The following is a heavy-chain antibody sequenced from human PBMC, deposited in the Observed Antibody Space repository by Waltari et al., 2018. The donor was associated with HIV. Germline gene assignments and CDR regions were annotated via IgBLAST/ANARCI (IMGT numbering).Heavy chain of an antibody. CDR3: ARGSPSFRSTPGGY. CDR2: NNPNRCGT. V-gene: IGHV1-2*06. CDR1: GYTFTGYC. D-gene: IGHD6-13*01. J-gene: IGHJ4*02. Sequence: VQLVQSGAEVKKPGASVQVSCAASGYTFTGYCLHSVRPDPGQGLEWMGRNNPNRCGTNYAQKFQVRVTMTSDTSISTAYMELSRLRSDDTAVYYCARGSPSFRSTPGGYWGQGTLVTVSS.